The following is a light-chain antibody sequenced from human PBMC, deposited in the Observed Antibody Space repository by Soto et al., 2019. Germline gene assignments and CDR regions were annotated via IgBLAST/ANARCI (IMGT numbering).Light chain of an antibody. CDR3: GAWDSGLSAPYV. Sequence: QSVLTQPPSVSAAPGQKVTISCSGSSSNIGNNYVSWYQQFPGTAPKLLIYDNNKRPSGIPDRFSGSKSGTSATLGITGLQTGDEADYYCGAWDSGLSAPYVFGTGTQLTVL. CDR1: SSNIGNNY. V-gene: IGLV1-51*01. CDR2: DNN. J-gene: IGLJ1*01.